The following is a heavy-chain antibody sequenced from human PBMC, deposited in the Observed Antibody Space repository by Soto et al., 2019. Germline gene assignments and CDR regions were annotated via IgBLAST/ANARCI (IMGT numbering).Heavy chain of an antibody. D-gene: IGHD2-15*01. J-gene: IGHJ4*02. CDR3: ATVSLPIVVVVAAMAFDY. CDR1: GYTLTELS. Sequence: ASVKVSCKVSGYTLTELSMHWVRQAPGKGLEWMGGFDPEDGETIYAQKFQGRVTMTEDTSTDTAYMELSRLRSEDTAVFYFATVSLPIVVVVAAMAFDYWGQGTLVTVSS. CDR2: FDPEDGET. V-gene: IGHV1-24*01.